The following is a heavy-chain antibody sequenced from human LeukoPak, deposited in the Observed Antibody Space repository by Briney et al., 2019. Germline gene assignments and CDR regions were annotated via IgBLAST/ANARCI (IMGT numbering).Heavy chain of an antibody. Sequence: GASVKVSCKASGYTFTSYDINWVRQATGQGLEWMGWMNPNSGNTGYAQKFQGRVTMTRNTSISTAYMELSSLRSEDTAVYYCARTSSDWLWFDYWGQGTLVTVSS. J-gene: IGHJ4*02. CDR3: ARTSSDWLWFDY. CDR1: GYTFTSYD. D-gene: IGHD6-19*01. V-gene: IGHV1-8*01. CDR2: MNPNSGNT.